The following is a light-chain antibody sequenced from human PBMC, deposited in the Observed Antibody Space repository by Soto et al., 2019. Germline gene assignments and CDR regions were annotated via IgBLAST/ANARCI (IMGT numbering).Light chain of an antibody. J-gene: IGKJ4*01. CDR1: QSVSNS. CDR2: DVS. V-gene: IGKV3-11*01. Sequence: EIVLTQSPATLSLSPGERATLSCRAGQSVSNSLGWYQQESGQAPRLLISDVSNRATGIPHRFSSSLCGTVFPLTTSSLEPEDFAVYYCQHSVHGPTFDGRTKVDIK. CDR3: QHSVHGPT.